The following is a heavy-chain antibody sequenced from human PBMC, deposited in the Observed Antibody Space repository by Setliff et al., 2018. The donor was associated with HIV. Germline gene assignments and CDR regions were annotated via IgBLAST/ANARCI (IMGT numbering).Heavy chain of an antibody. CDR1: GFSFSDFW. Sequence: PGGSLRLSCAASGFSFSDFWMHWVRQVPGKGLAWVSRVYSAGTTTTYADSVKGRFTISRDNGKNTLYLQMSSLRAEDSAVYFCARVGLGGAFDIWGQGTKVTVSS. J-gene: IGHJ3*02. V-gene: IGHV3-74*01. CDR3: ARVGLGGAFDI. D-gene: IGHD1-26*01. CDR2: VYSAGTTT.